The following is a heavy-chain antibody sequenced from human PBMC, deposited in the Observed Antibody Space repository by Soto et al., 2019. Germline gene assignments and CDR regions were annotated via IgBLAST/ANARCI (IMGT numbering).Heavy chain of an antibody. CDR2: INHSGST. V-gene: IGHV4-34*01. D-gene: IGHD3-22*01. CDR3: ARGRYYYGSSGYYAYYYYYGMDV. CDR1: GGSFSGYY. Sequence: PSETLSLTCAVYGGSFSGYYWSWIRQPPGKGLEWIGEINHSGSTNYNPSLKSRVTISVDTSKNQFSLKLSSVTAADTAVYYCARGRYYYGSSGYYAYYYYYGMDVWGQGTTVTVSS. J-gene: IGHJ6*02.